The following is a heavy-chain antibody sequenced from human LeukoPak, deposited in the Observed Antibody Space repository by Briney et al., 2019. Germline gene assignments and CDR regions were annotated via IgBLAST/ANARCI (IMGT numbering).Heavy chain of an antibody. Sequence: PSQTLSLTCTVSGGIISGGSHYWGWIRQPAGKGLEWIGRIYTSGSTNYNPSLKSRVTMSVDTSKNQFSLKLSSVTAADTAVYYCARDRSIVVIETYYYYYYMDVWGKGTTVTVSS. V-gene: IGHV4-61*02. J-gene: IGHJ6*03. CDR1: GGIISGGSHY. D-gene: IGHD3-22*01. CDR3: ARDRSIVVIETYYYYYYMDV. CDR2: IYTSGST.